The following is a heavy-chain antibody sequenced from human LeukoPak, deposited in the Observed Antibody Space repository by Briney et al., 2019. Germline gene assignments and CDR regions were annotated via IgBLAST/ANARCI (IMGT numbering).Heavy chain of an antibody. Sequence: ASVKVSCKASGYTFTSYDINWVRQATGQGLEWMGWMNPNSGNTGYAQKFQGRVTMTRNTSISTAYMELSSLRSEEAAVYYCARGGSPIFGVVTYDYGGQGTLVTVSS. D-gene: IGHD3-3*01. CDR1: GYTFTSYD. J-gene: IGHJ4*02. CDR2: MNPNSGNT. CDR3: ARGGSPIFGVVTYDY. V-gene: IGHV1-8*01.